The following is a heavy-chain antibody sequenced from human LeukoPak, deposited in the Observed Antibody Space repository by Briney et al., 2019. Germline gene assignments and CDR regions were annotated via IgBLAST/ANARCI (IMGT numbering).Heavy chain of an antibody. J-gene: IGHJ4*02. Sequence: GGSLRLSCAASGFTFDDYAMHWVRQAPGKGLEWVSGISWNSGSIGYADSVKGRFTISRDNAKNSLYLQMNSLRAEDTALYYCAKDMAPTIAAIFDYWGQGTLVTVSS. CDR1: GFTFDDYA. CDR3: AKDMAPTIAAIFDY. D-gene: IGHD6-13*01. V-gene: IGHV3-9*01. CDR2: ISWNSGSI.